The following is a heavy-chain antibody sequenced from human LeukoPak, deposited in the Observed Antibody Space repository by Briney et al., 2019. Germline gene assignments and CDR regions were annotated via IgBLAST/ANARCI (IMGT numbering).Heavy chain of an antibody. CDR2: IKSKTDGGTT. D-gene: IGHD1-14*01. CDR1: GFTFSNAW. V-gene: IGHV3-15*01. J-gene: IGHJ4*02. CDR3: TTANAEPYTYYFDY. Sequence: PGGSLRLSCAASGFTFSNAWMSWVRQAPGKGLEWVGRIKSKTDGGTTDYAAPVKGRFTISRDDSKNTLYLQMNSLKTEDTAVYYCTTANAEPYTYYFDYWGQGTLVTVSS.